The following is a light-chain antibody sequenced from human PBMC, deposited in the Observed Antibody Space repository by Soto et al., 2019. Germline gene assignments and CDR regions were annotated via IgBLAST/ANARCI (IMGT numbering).Light chain of an antibody. CDR2: GVS. Sequence: HSALTKPASVSGFPGQSITISCTGTSSDVGAYDFVSWYQQHPDKAPKLMIYGVSNRPSGVSNRFSGSKSVNTATLTISGLQAEDEADYYCSSYTSSSTRVFGTGTKVTVL. V-gene: IGLV2-14*03. CDR3: SSYTSSSTRV. CDR1: SSDVGAYDF. J-gene: IGLJ1*01.